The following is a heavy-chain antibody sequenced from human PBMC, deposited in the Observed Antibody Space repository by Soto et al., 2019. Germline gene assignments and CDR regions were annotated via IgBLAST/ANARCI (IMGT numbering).Heavy chain of an antibody. D-gene: IGHD3-22*01. J-gene: IGHJ4*02. CDR3: AKYQPMTQPRPYFDY. V-gene: IGHV3-23*01. CDR1: GFTFSSYA. CDR2: ISSSGVST. Sequence: GGSLRLSCAASGFTFSSYAMSWVRQAPGKGLGWVSAISSSGVSTFYADSVKGRFTISRDNSRNTLYLQMNSLRAEDTAIYYCAKYQPMTQPRPYFDYWGQGTLVTVS.